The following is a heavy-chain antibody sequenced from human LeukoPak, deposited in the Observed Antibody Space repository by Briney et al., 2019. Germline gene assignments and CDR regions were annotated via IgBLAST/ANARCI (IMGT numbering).Heavy chain of an antibody. Sequence: GGSLRLSCAASGFTFSDHYIDWVRQAPGKGLEWVGRSRKKVNSYTTDYAASVKGRFTISRDDSKNSVYLHMSSLNIEDTGVYYCARLKVEATILDYWGQGSLVTISS. J-gene: IGHJ4*02. CDR3: ARLKVEATILDY. D-gene: IGHD1-26*01. CDR1: GFTFSDHY. V-gene: IGHV3-72*01. CDR2: SRKKVNSYTT.